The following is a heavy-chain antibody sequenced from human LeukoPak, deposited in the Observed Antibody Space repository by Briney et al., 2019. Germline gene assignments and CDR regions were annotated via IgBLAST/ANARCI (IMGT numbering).Heavy chain of an antibody. CDR3: ARGPIAAAGDY. V-gene: IGHV1-18*01. Sequence: ASVKVSCKASGYTFTSYGITWVRQAPGQGLERMGWINANNGNTNYAQNLQGRVTMTRDTSTSAAYMDLRSLRSDDTAVYYCARGPIAAAGDYWGQGTLVTVSS. CDR1: GYTFTSYG. D-gene: IGHD6-13*01. CDR2: INANNGNT. J-gene: IGHJ4*02.